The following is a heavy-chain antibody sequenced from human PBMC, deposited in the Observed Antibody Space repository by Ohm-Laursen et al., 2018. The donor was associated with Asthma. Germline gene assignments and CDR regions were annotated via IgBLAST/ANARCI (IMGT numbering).Heavy chain of an antibody. V-gene: IGHV4-31*02. J-gene: IGHJ4*02. CDR2: IYYSGIT. Sequence: SQTLSLTWTVSGDSISSGNNYWSWIRQHPGKGLEWIGYIYYSGITYSNPSLRSRVSISVDTPKNQFSLKLSPVTAADTAVYYCARGTFYYESTGYYFFDHWGQGALVTVSS. D-gene: IGHD3-22*01. CDR1: GDSISSGNNY. CDR3: ARGTFYYESTGYYFFDH.